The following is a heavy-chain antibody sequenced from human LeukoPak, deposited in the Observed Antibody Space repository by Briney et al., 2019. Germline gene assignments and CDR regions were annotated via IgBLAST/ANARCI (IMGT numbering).Heavy chain of an antibody. CDR2: IDRPAKSYAT. Sequence: PGGSLRLSCAASGFTLSDSAIHWVRQASGKGLEWVGLIDRPAKSYATAYGASVGGRFTISRDDSKNTAYLQVVCLKSEDTALYYCTRDRGTYNWLDPWGQGTLVTVSS. V-gene: IGHV3-73*01. J-gene: IGHJ5*02. CDR3: TRDRGTYNWLDP. D-gene: IGHD1-26*01. CDR1: GFTLSDSA.